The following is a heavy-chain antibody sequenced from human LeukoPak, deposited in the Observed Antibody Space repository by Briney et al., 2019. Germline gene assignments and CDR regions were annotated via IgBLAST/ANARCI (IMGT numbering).Heavy chain of an antibody. CDR1: GFTFSSYA. Sequence: GGSLRLSCAASGFTFSSYAMHWVRQGPGKGLAWVAYIAHHGSNKYYADSVKGRFTISRDNSKRTLYLQMNNLRADDTAVYYCAKDGSWSCTDWGQGALVTVSS. J-gene: IGHJ4*02. D-gene: IGHD2-8*02. CDR3: AKDGSWSCTD. V-gene: IGHV3-30*02. CDR2: IAHHGSNK.